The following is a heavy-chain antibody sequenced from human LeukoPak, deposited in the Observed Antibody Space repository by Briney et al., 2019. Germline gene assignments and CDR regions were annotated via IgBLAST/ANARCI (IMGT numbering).Heavy chain of an antibody. CDR2: IKSKTDGGTT. Sequence: GGSLRLSCAASGFTLSNYAMSWVRQAPGKGLEWVGRIKSKTDGGTTDYAAPVKGRFTISRDDSKNTLYLQMNSLKTEDTAVYYCTTDPLVVLDYWGQGTLVTVSS. V-gene: IGHV3-15*01. J-gene: IGHJ4*02. CDR3: TTDPLVVLDY. CDR1: GFTLSNYA. D-gene: IGHD3-22*01.